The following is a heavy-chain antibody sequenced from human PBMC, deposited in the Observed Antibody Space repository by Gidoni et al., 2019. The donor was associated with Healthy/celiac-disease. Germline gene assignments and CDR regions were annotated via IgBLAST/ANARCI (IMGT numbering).Heavy chain of an antibody. CDR2: INPNSGGP. CDR3: ARALFDWLVIDY. CDR1: GYTFTGYS. D-gene: IGHD3-9*01. Sequence: QVQLVQSGAEVKKRGASVKVSCKDAGYTFTGYSMHWLRQAPGQGLEWMGWINPNSGGPNYAQKFQRWVTMTRDTSTSTAYMELSRLRSDDTAVYYCARALFDWLVIDYWGQGTLVTVSS. J-gene: IGHJ4*02. V-gene: IGHV1-2*04.